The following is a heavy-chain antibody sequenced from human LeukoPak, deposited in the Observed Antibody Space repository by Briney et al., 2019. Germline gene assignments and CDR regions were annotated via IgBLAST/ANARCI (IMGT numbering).Heavy chain of an antibody. CDR1: GFTFDDYG. CDR2: IKEDGREK. J-gene: IGHJ6*02. CDR3: ARDWRRGSGSYWTSKPDYFFYHGMDV. D-gene: IGHD1-26*01. Sequence: GGSLRLSCAASGFTFDDYGMSWVRQAPGKGLEWVANIKEDGREKNYVDSVKGRFSISRDNSKNSLYLQMNSLRAEDTGVYYCARDWRRGSGSYWTSKPDYFFYHGMDVWGQGTTVTVSS. V-gene: IGHV3-7*01.